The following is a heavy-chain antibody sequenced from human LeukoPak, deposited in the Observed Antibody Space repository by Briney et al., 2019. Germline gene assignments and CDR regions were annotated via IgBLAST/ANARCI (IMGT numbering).Heavy chain of an antibody. J-gene: IGHJ5*02. Sequence: SETLSLTCAVYGGSFSGYYWSWIHQPPGKGLEWIGEINHSGSTNYNPSLESRVTISVDTSKNQFSLKLSSGTAADTAVYYCARGGTGTTKVRGWFDPWGQGTLVTVSS. CDR3: ARGGTGTTKVRGWFDP. CDR2: INHSGST. D-gene: IGHD1-1*01. CDR1: GGSFSGYY. V-gene: IGHV4-34*01.